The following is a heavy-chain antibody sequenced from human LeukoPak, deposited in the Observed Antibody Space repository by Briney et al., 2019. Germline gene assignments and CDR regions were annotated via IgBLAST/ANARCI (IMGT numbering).Heavy chain of an antibody. V-gene: IGHV4-59*08. CDR1: GGSINSYY. CDR3: ARQKTGHTIFEYYGMDI. CDR2: IYYSGST. Sequence: SETLSLTCTVSGGSINSYYWSWIRQPPGQGLEWIGYIYYSGSTTYNPSLKSRVTISVDTSKNQFSLKLSFVTAADTAVYYCARQKTGHTIFEYYGMDIWGQGTTVTVSS. J-gene: IGHJ6*02. D-gene: IGHD3-9*01.